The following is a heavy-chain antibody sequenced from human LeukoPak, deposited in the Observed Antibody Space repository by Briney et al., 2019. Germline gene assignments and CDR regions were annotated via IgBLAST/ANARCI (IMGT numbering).Heavy chain of an antibody. CDR2: ISYDGSNK. V-gene: IGHV3-30*04. CDR1: GFTFSSYA. CDR3: ARERVPAASFHYYYGMDV. D-gene: IGHD2-2*01. J-gene: IGHJ6*02. Sequence: GGSLRLSCAASGFTFSSYAMHWVRQAPGKGLERVAVISYDGSNKYYADSVKGRFTISRDNSKNTLYLQMNSLRAEDTAVYYCARERVPAASFHYYYGMDVWGQGTTVTVSS.